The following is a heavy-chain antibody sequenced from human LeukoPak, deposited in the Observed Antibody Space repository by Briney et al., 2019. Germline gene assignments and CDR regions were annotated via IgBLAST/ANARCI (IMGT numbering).Heavy chain of an antibody. V-gene: IGHV4-59*01. CDR1: GGSISNYY. CDR2: IYHTGST. D-gene: IGHD4-23*01. CDR3: ARSVVTLYWYFDL. Sequence: SETLSLTCTVSGGSISNYYWSWIRQPPGKGLEWIGYIYHTGSTNYNPPLKSRVTISLDTSKNQFSLKLSSVTTADTAVYYCARSVVTLYWYFDLWDRGTLVTVSS. J-gene: IGHJ2*01.